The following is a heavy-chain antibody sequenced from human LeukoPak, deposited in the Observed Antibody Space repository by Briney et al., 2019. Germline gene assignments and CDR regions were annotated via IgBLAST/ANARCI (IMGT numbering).Heavy chain of an antibody. Sequence: SETLSLTCAVYGGSFSGYCWSWIRQPPGKGLEWIGEINHSGRTNYNPSLKSRVTISVDTSKNKFSLKLSSVTAADTAVYYCARGGDSGSYLDYWGQGTLVTVSS. J-gene: IGHJ4*02. CDR1: GGSFSGYC. CDR2: INHSGRT. D-gene: IGHD1-26*01. CDR3: ARGGDSGSYLDY. V-gene: IGHV4-34*01.